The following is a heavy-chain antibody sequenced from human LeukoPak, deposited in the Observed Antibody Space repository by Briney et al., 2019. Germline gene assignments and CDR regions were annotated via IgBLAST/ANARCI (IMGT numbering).Heavy chain of an antibody. CDR2: IIPILGIA. CDR1: GGTFSSYA. D-gene: IGHD2-21*02. V-gene: IGHV1-69*04. Sequence: ASVKVSCKASGGTFSSYAISWVRQAPRQGLEWMGRIIPILGIANYAQKFQGRVTITADKSTSTAYMELSSLRSEDTAVYCCARGLGDPKDYWGQGTLVTVSS. CDR3: ARGLGDPKDY. J-gene: IGHJ4*02.